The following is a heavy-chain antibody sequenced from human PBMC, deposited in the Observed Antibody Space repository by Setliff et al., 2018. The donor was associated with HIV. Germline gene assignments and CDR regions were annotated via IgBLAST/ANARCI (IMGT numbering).Heavy chain of an antibody. J-gene: IGHJ4*02. D-gene: IGHD2-15*01. Sequence: GGSLRLSCEISGFSVGDNYMTWVRQTPKMGLEWVSLIYAAGATYYADSVEGRFTISRDTSMNTLYLQMHSLKTEDTAVYYCVTLPLLGAGYSQNFDYWGQGRMVTVSS. CDR3: VTLPLLGAGYSQNFDY. V-gene: IGHV3-53*01. CDR2: IYAAGAT. CDR1: GFSVGDNY.